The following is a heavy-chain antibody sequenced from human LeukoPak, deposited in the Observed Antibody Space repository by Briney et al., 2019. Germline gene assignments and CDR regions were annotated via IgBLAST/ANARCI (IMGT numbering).Heavy chain of an antibody. D-gene: IGHD3-22*01. J-gene: IGHJ4*02. CDR1: GITLSNYG. CDR3: AKRGVVIRVILVGFHKEAYYFDS. CDR2: ISDSGGRT. Sequence: RGSLRLSCAVSGITLSNYGMSWVRQAPGKGLEWVAGISDSGGRTNYADSVKGRFTISRDNPKNTLYLQMNSLRVEDTAVYFCAKRGVVIRVILVGFHKEAYYFDSWGQGALVTVSS. V-gene: IGHV3-23*01.